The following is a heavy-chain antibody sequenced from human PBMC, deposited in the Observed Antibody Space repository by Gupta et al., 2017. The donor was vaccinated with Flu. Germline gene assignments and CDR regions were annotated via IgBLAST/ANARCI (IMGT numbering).Heavy chain of an antibody. D-gene: IGHD3-10*01. CDR3: ARYGFSFGLDL. CDR1: GYRFSKDW. J-gene: IGHJ6*02. CDR2: INRDGSEK. V-gene: IGHV3-7*03. Sequence: GYRFSKDWMSWVRMAPGKGLEWVANINRDGSEKNYVDSAKGRFTISRDNAEDSLFLYMTSLRAEDTAVYYCARYGFSFGLDLWGQGTTVTVS.